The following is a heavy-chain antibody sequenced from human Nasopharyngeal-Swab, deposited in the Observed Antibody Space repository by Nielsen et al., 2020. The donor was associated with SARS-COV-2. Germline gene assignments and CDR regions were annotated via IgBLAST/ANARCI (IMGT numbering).Heavy chain of an antibody. D-gene: IGHD5-24*01. CDR3: ARVKSPGGYNHDFDY. CDR1: GFTFSSYA. V-gene: IGHV3-23*01. Sequence: GESLKISCAASGFTFSSYAMSWVRQAPGKGLEWVSAISGSGGSTYYADSVKGRFTISRDNSKNTLYLQMNSLRAEDTAVYYCARVKSPGGYNHDFDYWGQGTLVTVSS. J-gene: IGHJ4*02. CDR2: ISGSGGST.